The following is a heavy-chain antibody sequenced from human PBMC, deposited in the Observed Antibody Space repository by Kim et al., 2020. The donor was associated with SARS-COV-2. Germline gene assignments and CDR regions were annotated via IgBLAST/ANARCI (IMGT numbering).Heavy chain of an antibody. Sequence: SETLSLTCAVYGGSFSGYHWTWIRQPPGKGLEWIGQISYSGSNKYNPSLKSRVTISIDTSKNQFSLKLNSLTAADTAVYYCARGSPGFWGRGTRVTVAS. CDR1: GGSFSGYH. CDR3: ARGSPGF. V-gene: IGHV4-34*01. CDR2: ISYSGSN. J-gene: IGHJ4*02.